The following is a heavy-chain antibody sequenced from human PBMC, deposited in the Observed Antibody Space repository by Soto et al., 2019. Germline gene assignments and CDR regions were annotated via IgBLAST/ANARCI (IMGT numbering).Heavy chain of an antibody. CDR3: ARVRCTNFLCYMRAFDS. D-gene: IGHD2-8*01. V-gene: IGHV1-3*01. Sequence: GASVKVSCKASGYTFTSYAMHWVRQAPGQRLEWMGWINAGNGNTKYSQKFQGRVTITRDTSATTAYMELSSLRSEDTAVYYCARVRCTNFLCYMRAFDSWGQGTMVTV. CDR1: GYTFTSYA. CDR2: INAGNGNT. J-gene: IGHJ3*02.